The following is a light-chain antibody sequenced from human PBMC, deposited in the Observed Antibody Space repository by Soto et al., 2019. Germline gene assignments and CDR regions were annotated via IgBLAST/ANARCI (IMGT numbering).Light chain of an antibody. J-gene: IGLJ2*01. V-gene: IGLV4-60*02. CDR3: ETWDINTPVV. Sequence: QSVLTQSSSASASLGSSVKLTCTLSSGHSSYIIAWHQQQPGKAPRYLMKLEGSGSYNKGSGVPDRFSGSSSGADRYLTISNLQFEDEADYYCETWDINTPVVFGGGTKVTVL. CDR2: LEGSGSY. CDR1: SGHSSYI.